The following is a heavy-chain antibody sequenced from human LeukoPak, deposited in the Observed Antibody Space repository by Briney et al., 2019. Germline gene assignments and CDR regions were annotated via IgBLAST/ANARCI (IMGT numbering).Heavy chain of an antibody. D-gene: IGHD2-2*01. V-gene: IGHV4-39*07. CDR3: AKDGGDIVVVPAAYDYYYYYYMDV. J-gene: IGHJ6*03. CDR1: GGSISSSSYY. CDR2: IYYSGST. Sequence: SETLSLTCTVSGGSISSSSYYWGWIRQPPGKGLEWIGSIYYSGSTYYNPSLKSRVTISVDTSKNQFSLKLSSVTAADTAVYYCAKDGGDIVVVPAAYDYYYYYYMDVWGKGTTVTISS.